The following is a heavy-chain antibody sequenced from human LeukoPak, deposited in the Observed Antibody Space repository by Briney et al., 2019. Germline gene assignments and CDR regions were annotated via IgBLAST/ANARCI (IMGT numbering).Heavy chain of an antibody. J-gene: IGHJ4*02. D-gene: IGHD3-22*01. CDR1: GYTFASYY. CDR2: INPSGGDA. Sequence: ASVKVSCKASGYTFASYYMHWVRQAPGQGLERMGMINPSGGDAIYAQRFQDRVTMTRDMSTTTVYMDLSSLRSEDTAVYYCARDGETYYYDSSGYPYYLAYWGQGTLVTVSS. CDR3: ARDGETYYYDSSGYPYYLAY. V-gene: IGHV1-46*01.